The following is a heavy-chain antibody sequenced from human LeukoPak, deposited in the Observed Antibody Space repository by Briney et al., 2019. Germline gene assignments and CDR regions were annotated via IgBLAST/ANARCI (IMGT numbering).Heavy chain of an antibody. CDR3: ASHSADDSSGLVLGE. Sequence: SETLSLTCTVSGGSISSYYWSWIRQPAGKGLEWIGRIYTSGSTNYNPSLKSRVTMSVDTSKNQFSLKLSSVTAADTAVYYCASHSADDSSGLVLGEWGQGTLVTVSS. CDR1: GGSISSYY. CDR2: IYTSGST. V-gene: IGHV4-4*07. D-gene: IGHD3-22*01. J-gene: IGHJ4*02.